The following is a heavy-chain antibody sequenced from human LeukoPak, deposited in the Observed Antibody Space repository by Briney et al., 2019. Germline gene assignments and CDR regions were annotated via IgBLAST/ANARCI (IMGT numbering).Heavy chain of an antibody. CDR1: GFTVSSNY. V-gene: IGHV3-48*01. CDR2: ISSSSSTI. CDR3: ARDLGDFYGSGSLGTFDI. J-gene: IGHJ3*02. Sequence: PGGSLRLSCAASGFTVSSNYMSWVRQAPGKGLEWVSYISSSSSTISYADSVKGRFTISRDNAWNSLYLQMNSLRAEDTAVYYCARDLGDFYGSGSLGTFDIWGQGTMVAVSS. D-gene: IGHD3-10*01.